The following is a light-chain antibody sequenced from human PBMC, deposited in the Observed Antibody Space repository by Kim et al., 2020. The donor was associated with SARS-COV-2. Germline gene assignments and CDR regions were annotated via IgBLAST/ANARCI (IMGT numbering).Light chain of an antibody. J-gene: IGKJ2*01. Sequence: LSPGERATLSCRASQSVSSSYLAWYQQKPGQAPRLLIYGVSSRATGIPDRFSGSGSGTDFTLTISRLEPEDFAVYYCQDYGGSLFTFGQGTKLEIK. V-gene: IGKV3-20*01. CDR2: GVS. CDR1: QSVSSSY. CDR3: QDYGGSLFT.